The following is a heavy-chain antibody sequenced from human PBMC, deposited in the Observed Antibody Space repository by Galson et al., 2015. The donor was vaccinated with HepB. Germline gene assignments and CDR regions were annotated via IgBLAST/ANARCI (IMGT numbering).Heavy chain of an antibody. V-gene: IGHV3-21*01. D-gene: IGHD5-18*01. J-gene: IGHJ4*02. CDR1: GFTFSSYS. CDR3: ARDPGIYSYGFFGGRDTFDY. CDR2: ISSSSSYI. Sequence: SLRLSCAASGFTFSSYSMNWVRQAPGKGLEWVSSISSSSSYIYYADSVKGRFTISRDNAKNSLYLQMNSLRAEDTAVYYCARDPGIYSYGFFGGRDTFDYWGQGTLVTVSS.